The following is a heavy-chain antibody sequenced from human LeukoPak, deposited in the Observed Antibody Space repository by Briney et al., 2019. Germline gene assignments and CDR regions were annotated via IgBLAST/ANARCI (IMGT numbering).Heavy chain of an antibody. CDR1: GGSFSGYY. Sequence: SETLSLTCAVYGGSFSGYYWSWIRQPPGKGLEWIGEINHSGSTNYNPSLKSRVTISVDTSKNQFSLKLSSVTAADTAVYYCARASGSGSTIDYWGQGTLVTVSS. CDR3: ARASGSGSTIDY. D-gene: IGHD3-10*01. J-gene: IGHJ4*02. V-gene: IGHV4-34*01. CDR2: INHSGST.